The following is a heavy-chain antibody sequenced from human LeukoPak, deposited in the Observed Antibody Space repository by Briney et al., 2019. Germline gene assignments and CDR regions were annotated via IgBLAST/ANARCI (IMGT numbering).Heavy chain of an antibody. D-gene: IGHD2-8*02. V-gene: IGHV3-23*01. CDR1: GFTFSSYA. CDR3: TTGGNYYGY. J-gene: IGHJ4*02. Sequence: GGSLRLSCAASGFTFSSYAMSWVRQAPGKGLEWVSAISGSGGSTYYADSVKGRFTISRDNSKNTLYLQMNSLKTEDTAVFYCTTGGNYYGYWGQGTLVTVSS. CDR2: ISGSGGST.